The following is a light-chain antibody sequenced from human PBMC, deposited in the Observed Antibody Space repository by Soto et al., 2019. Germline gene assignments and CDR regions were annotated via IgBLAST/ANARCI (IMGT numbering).Light chain of an antibody. CDR3: QQYGSSRT. Sequence: EIVLTQSPGTLSLSPGERATLSCRASQSVSSSYLAWYQQKPGQAPRLLIYGASSRATGIPDRFSGSGSGTEFPLTISRLEPEDFAVYYCQQYGSSRTFGQGTKVDIK. CDR1: QSVSSSY. J-gene: IGKJ1*01. CDR2: GAS. V-gene: IGKV3-20*01.